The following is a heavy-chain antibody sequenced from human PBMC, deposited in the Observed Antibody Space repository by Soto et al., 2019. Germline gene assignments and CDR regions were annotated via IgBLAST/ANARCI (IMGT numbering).Heavy chain of an antibody. CDR1: GIRLSESY. CDR2: IGNSYR. J-gene: IGHJ3*01. Sequence: QVHLVESGGGLVKPGGTLRLSCAGSGIRLSESYMSWIRLTPEKGLAWMSYIGNSYRHYAASVLGRFTISRDNVQNSVSLEMTTLTLDDTALYYCARRRAFGEVEAFDDWGPGTLVTVSS. V-gene: IGHV3-11*05. D-gene: IGHD3-16*01. CDR3: ARRRAFGEVEAFDD.